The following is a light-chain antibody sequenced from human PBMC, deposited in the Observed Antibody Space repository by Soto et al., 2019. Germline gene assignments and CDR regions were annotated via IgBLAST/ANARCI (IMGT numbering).Light chain of an antibody. J-gene: IGKJ3*01. CDR2: DAS. CDR3: QQRAKWPPGFT. Sequence: EIMLTQSPATLSLSPGERATLSCRASQTVGSYLAWYQQKPGQAPRLLIYDASNRATGIPARFSGSGSGTDFTLTISSLEPDDFAVYYCQQRAKWPPGFTFGPGTKVHIK. V-gene: IGKV3-11*01. CDR1: QTVGSY.